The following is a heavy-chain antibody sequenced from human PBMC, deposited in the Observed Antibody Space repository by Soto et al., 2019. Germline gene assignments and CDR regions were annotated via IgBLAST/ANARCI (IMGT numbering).Heavy chain of an antibody. CDR3: ARDGSEASGRYV. D-gene: IGHD1-26*01. CDR1: GGSISSHY. Sequence: SATLSLTCTVSGGSISSHYWSWVRQAPGKGLEWIGHIYYRGSTNYNPSLRSRSTISVDASKSQFSLKLNSVTTADTAVYYCARDGSEASGRYVGGPGTKVTVSS. V-gene: IGHV4-59*11. J-gene: IGHJ3*01. CDR2: IYYRGST.